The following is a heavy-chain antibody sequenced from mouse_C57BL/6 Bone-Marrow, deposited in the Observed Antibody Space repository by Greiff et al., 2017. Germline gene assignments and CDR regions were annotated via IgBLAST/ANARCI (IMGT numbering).Heavy chain of an antibody. V-gene: IGHV1-15*01. CDR3: TRRDSDY. CDR2: IDPETGGT. CDR1: GYTFTDYD. J-gene: IGHJ2*01. Sequence: QVQLQQSGAELVRPGASVTLSCKASGYTFTDYDMHWVKQTPVHGLEWIGAIDPETGGTAYNQKFKGKAILTADKSSSTAYMELRSLTSEDSAVYYCTRRDSDYWGQGTTLTVSS.